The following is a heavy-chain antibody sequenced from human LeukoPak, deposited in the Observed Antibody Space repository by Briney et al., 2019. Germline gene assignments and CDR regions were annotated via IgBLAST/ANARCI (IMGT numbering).Heavy chain of an antibody. CDR2: INFSGYT. V-gene: IGHV4-34*01. Sequence: SETLSLTCAVSGVSFGRYSWTWIRQSPGKGLECIGEINFSGYTKYNPSLKSRVTMSVDTSKNQFSLKSASVTAADTAIYFCARVGSTPAKFDHWGQGTLVTVSS. CDR3: ARVGSTPAKFDH. J-gene: IGHJ4*02. D-gene: IGHD2-2*01. CDR1: GVSFGRYS.